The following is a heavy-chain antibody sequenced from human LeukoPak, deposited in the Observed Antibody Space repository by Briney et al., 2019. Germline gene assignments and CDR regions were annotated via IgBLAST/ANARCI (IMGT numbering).Heavy chain of an antibody. CDR2: ISYDGSNK. Sequence: PGRSLRLSCAASGFTFSSYAMHWVRQAPGKGLEWVAVISYDGSNKYYADSVKGRFTISRDNSKNTLYLQMNSLRAEDTAVYYCARGIVPDDAFDIWGQGTMVTVSS. J-gene: IGHJ3*02. CDR1: GFTFSSYA. V-gene: IGHV3-30-3*01. CDR3: ARGIVPDDAFDI. D-gene: IGHD2-2*01.